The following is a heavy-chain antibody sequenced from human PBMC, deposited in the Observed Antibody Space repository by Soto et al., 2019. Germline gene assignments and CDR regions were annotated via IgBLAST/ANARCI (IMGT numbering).Heavy chain of an antibody. J-gene: IGHJ4*02. CDR1: GFSLTTSGVG. D-gene: IGHD3-10*01. CDR3: APCRPGRMSFDY. CDR2: IYWDDNK. Sequence: QITLKESGPTLVKPTQTLTLTCTFSGFSLTTSGVGVGWIRQPPGKALEWLALIYWDDNKRYSPTLKTRLTITKDTSKNQVVLTMTTMDPVDTATYFCAPCRPGRMSFDYWGLGTLVTVSS. V-gene: IGHV2-5*02.